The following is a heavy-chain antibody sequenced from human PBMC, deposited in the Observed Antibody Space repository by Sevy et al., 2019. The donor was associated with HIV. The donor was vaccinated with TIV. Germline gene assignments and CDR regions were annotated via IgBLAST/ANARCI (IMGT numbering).Heavy chain of an antibody. CDR1: GFTFGDYA. J-gene: IGHJ3*02. V-gene: IGHV3-49*03. CDR2: IRSKAYGGTT. Sequence: GGSLRLSCTASGFTFGDYAMSWFRQAPGKGLEWVGFIRSKAYGGTTEYAASVKGRFTISRDDSKSIAYLQMNSLKTEDTAVYYCTRDLICTNGVCYTWNAFDIWGQGTMVTVSS. D-gene: IGHD2-8*01. CDR3: TRDLICTNGVCYTWNAFDI.